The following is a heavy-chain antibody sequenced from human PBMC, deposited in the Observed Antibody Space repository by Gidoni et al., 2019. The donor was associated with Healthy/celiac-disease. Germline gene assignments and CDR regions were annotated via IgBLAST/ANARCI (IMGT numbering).Heavy chain of an antibody. J-gene: IGHJ4*02. V-gene: IGHV1-24*01. Sequence: QLQLVPSGAEVKKPGASVKVSCKVSGSTLTELSMHWVRQAPGKGLEWMGGFDPEDGETIYAQKFQGRVTMTEDTSTDTAYMELSSLRSEDTAVYYCATAQTPYYYDSSGYPYCDYWGQGTLVTVSS. CDR2: FDPEDGET. CDR3: ATAQTPYYYDSSGYPYCDY. D-gene: IGHD3-22*01. CDR1: GSTLTELS.